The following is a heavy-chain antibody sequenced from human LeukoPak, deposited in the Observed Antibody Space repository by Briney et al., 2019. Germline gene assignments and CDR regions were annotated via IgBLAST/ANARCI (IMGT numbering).Heavy chain of an antibody. CDR3: VRFALSSSLDH. J-gene: IGHJ5*02. CDR2: IYPGYSDG. D-gene: IGHD6-13*01. V-gene: IGHV5-51*01. Sequence: GESLKISCKISGYILTNNWIGWVRQVPGKGLEWMGLIYPGYSDGKYSPSFQGQVTLSVDASISTAYLQLSGLRASDPAIYYCVRFALSSSLDHWGQGTLVTVSS. CDR1: GYILTNNW.